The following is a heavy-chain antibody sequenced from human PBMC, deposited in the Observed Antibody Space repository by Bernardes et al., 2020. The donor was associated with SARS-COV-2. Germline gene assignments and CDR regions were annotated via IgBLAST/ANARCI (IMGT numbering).Heavy chain of an antibody. J-gene: IGHJ2*01. CDR2: ISGVSDYT. D-gene: IGHD2-15*01. CDR3: AKGSITTQTTYWYFDL. V-gene: IGHV3-23*01. Sequence: GGSLRLSCAASGSTFASYALSWVRQAPGKGLEWVSTISGVSDYTYREHYADSVKGRFIISRDDSKNTLYLQMNSLRAEDTAIYYCAKGSITTQTTYWYFDLWGRGTLVTVSS. CDR1: GSTFASYA.